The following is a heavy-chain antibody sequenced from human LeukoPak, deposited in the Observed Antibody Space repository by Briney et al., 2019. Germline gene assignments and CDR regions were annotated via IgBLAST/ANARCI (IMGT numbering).Heavy chain of an antibody. CDR2: IIPILGIA. CDR3: ARITVTSDY. CDR1: GGTFSSYA. D-gene: IGHD4-17*01. J-gene: IGHJ4*02. V-gene: IGHV1-69*04. Sequence: ASAKVSRKASGGTFSSYAISWVRQAPGQGLEWMGRIIPILGIANYAQKFQGRVTITADKSTSTAYMELSSLRSEDTAVYYCARITVTSDYWGQGTLVTVSS.